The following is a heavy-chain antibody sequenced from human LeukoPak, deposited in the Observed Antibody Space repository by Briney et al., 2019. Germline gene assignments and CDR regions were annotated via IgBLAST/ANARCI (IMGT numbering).Heavy chain of an antibody. J-gene: IGHJ4*02. D-gene: IGHD3-22*01. CDR1: GGSFSGYY. CDR3: ARGPYYYDISGSPRGDY. Sequence: SETLSLTCAVYGGSFSGYYWSWIRQPPGKGLEWIGEITHSGSTNYNPSLKSRVTISVDTSKNQFSLKLSSVTAADTAVYYCARGPYYYDISGSPRGDYWGQGTLVTVSS. CDR2: ITHSGST. V-gene: IGHV4-34*01.